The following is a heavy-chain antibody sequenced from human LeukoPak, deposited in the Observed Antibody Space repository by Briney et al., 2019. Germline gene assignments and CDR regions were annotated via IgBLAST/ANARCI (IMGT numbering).Heavy chain of an antibody. D-gene: IGHD1-14*01. J-gene: IGHJ6*03. CDR3: ARDQGPDLYYYMDV. Sequence: PGGSLRLSCAVSGFTFNNYAVHCVRQAPGKGLDWVAVISDDGSDEDYGDPVRGRFTISRDNSKNTLYLEMNSLRAEDTAVYYCARDQGPDLYYYMDVWGKGTTVTVSS. CDR2: ISDDGSDE. V-gene: IGHV3-30*04. CDR1: GFTFNNYA.